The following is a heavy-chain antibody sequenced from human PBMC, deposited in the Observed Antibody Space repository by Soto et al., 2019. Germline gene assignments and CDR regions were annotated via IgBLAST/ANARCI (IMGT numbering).Heavy chain of an antibody. Sequence: SVKVSCKASGGTFSSYVISWVRQAPGQGLEWMGGIIPIFGTANYAQKFQGRVTITADKSTSTAYMELSSLRSEDTAVYYCARGIIRGYYCCYGMGGWGQGTTGTVSS. D-gene: IGHD3-3*01. CDR1: GGTFSSYV. V-gene: IGHV1-69*06. CDR2: IIPIFGTA. CDR3: ARGIIRGYYCCYGMGG. J-gene: IGHJ6*02.